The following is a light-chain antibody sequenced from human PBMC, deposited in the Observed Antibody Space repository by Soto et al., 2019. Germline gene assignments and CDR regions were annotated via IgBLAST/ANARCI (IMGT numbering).Light chain of an antibody. CDR1: RTDVGGYNF. CDR2: EVS. J-gene: IGLJ3*02. Sequence: QSALTQPASVSGSPGQSITISCTGTRTDVGGYNFVSWYQQHPGKAPKVIIYEVSNRPSGVSDRFSGSKSDNTASLTISGLQAEDEADYYCCSYAGNNNWVFGGGTKVTVL. CDR3: CSYAGNNNWV. V-gene: IGLV2-14*01.